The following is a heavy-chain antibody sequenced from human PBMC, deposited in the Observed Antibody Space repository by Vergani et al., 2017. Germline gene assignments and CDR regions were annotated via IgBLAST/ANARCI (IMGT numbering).Heavy chain of an antibody. Sequence: QVQLVESGGGLVKPGGSLRLSCAASGFTFSDYYMSWIRQAPGKGLEWVSYIISSSSYTTYADAVKGRFTISRDNAKNSLYLQMNSLRAEDTAVYYCARGGVDYGSGSYLGYWGQGTLVTVSS. CDR3: ARGGVDYGSGSYLGY. V-gene: IGHV3-11*06. CDR1: GFTFSDYY. D-gene: IGHD3-10*01. J-gene: IGHJ4*02. CDR2: IISSSSYT.